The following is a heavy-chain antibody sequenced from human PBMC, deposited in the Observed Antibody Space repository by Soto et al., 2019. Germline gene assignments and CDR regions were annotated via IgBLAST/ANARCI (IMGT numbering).Heavy chain of an antibody. Sequence: GGSLRLSCAASGFTFSSYAMHWVRQAPGKGLEYVSAISSNGGSTYYANSVKGRFTISRDNSKNTLYLQMGSLRAEDMAVYYCAGSAPDILTGHNYYYYYMDVWGKGTTVTVSS. CDR3: AGSAPDILTGHNYYYYYMDV. D-gene: IGHD3-9*01. V-gene: IGHV3-64*01. CDR1: GFTFSSYA. J-gene: IGHJ6*03. CDR2: ISSNGGST.